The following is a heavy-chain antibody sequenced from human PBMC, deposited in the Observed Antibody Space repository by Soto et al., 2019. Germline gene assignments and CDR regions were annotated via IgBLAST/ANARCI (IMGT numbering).Heavy chain of an antibody. CDR2: ISGSGGST. Sequence: PGGSLRLSCAASGFTFSSYVMGWVRQAPGKGLEWVSAISGSGGSTYYADSVKGRFTISRDNSKNTLYLQMNSLRAEDTAVYYCAKDRNNGPGFELDCWGQGTLVTVSS. V-gene: IGHV3-23*01. J-gene: IGHJ4*02. D-gene: IGHD1-1*01. CDR1: GFTFSSYV. CDR3: AKDRNNGPGFELDC.